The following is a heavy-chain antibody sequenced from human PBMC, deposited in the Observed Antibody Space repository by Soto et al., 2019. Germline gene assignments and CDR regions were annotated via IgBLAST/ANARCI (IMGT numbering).Heavy chain of an antibody. CDR1: GYTFTSYY. Sequence: ASVKVSCKASGYTFTSYYMHWVRQAPGQGLEWMGIINPSGGSTSYAQKFRGRVTMTRDTSTSTVYMELSSLRSEDTAVYYCARDFSAGHYYDSSGYADDYWGQGTLVTVSS. CDR3: ARDFSAGHYYDSSGYADDY. CDR2: INPSGGST. J-gene: IGHJ4*02. V-gene: IGHV1-46*01. D-gene: IGHD3-22*01.